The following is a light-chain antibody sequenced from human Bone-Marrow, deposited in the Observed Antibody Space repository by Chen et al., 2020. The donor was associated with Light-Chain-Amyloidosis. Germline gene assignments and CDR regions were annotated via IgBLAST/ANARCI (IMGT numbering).Light chain of an antibody. V-gene: IGLV6-57*01. CDR3: QSYQGSSQGV. J-gene: IGLJ3*02. CDR1: SGSIATNY. CDR2: EDD. Sequence: NFMLTQPHSVSESPGKTVIISCTRSSGSIATNYVQWYQQRPGSSPTTVIYEDDQRPSGVPDRFSGSIDRSSNSASLTISELKTEDESDYYCQSYQGSSQGVFGGGTKLTVL.